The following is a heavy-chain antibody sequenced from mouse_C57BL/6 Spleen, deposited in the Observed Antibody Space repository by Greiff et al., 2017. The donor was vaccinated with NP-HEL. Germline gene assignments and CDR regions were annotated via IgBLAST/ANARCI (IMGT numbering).Heavy chain of an antibody. CDR1: GYTFTSYW. D-gene: IGHD2-5*01. Sequence: VQLQQSGAELVKPGASVKMSCKASGYTFTSYWITWVKQRPGQGLEWIGDIYPGSGSTNYNEKFKSKATLTVDTSSSTAYMQLSSLTSEDSAVYYCARGYYSNYPYAMDYWGQGTSVTVSS. J-gene: IGHJ4*01. CDR2: IYPGSGST. V-gene: IGHV1-55*01. CDR3: ARGYYSNYPYAMDY.